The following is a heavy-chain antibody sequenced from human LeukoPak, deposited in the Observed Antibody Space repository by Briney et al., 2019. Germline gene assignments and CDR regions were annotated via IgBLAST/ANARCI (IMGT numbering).Heavy chain of an antibody. Sequence: TPSETLSLTCTVSGGSINSYYWSWIRQPPGKGLEWIGYIYYSGNTNYNPSLKSRVSISIDTSKNQLSMQLSSVTAADTAVYYCARDRDSSGLRDFDLWGRGTLVTVSA. CDR1: GGSINSYY. CDR2: IYYSGNT. J-gene: IGHJ2*01. D-gene: IGHD3-22*01. CDR3: ARDRDSSGLRDFDL. V-gene: IGHV4-59*01.